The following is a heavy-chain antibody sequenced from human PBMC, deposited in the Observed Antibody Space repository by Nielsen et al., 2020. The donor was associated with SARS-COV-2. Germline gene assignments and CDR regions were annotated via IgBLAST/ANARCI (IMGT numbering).Heavy chain of an antibody. D-gene: IGHD6-13*01. V-gene: IGHV3-74*01. J-gene: IGHJ6*02. CDR1: GFTFSSYW. CDR2: INSDGSST. CDR3: ARGSDSSSWYEYYYYYYGMDV. Sequence: GGSLRLSCAASGFTFSSYWMHWVRQAPGKGLVWVSRINSDGSSTSYADSVKGRFTISRDNAKNTLYLQMNSLRAEDTAVYYCARGSDSSSWYEYYYYYYGMDVRGQGTTVTVSS.